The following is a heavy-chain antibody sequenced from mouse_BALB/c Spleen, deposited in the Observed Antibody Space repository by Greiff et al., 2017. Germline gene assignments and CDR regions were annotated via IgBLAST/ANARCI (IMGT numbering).Heavy chain of an antibody. J-gene: IGHJ4*01. V-gene: IGHV1S81*02. CDR1: GYTFTSYY. CDR3: ASYLSDAMDY. Sequence: QVQLKQPGAELVKPGASVKLSCKASGYTFTSYYMYWVKQRPGQGLEWIGGINPSNGGTNFNEKFKSKATLTVDKSSSTAYMQLSSLTSEDSAVYYCASYLSDAMDYWGQGTSVTVSS. D-gene: IGHD1-1*01. CDR2: INPSNGGT.